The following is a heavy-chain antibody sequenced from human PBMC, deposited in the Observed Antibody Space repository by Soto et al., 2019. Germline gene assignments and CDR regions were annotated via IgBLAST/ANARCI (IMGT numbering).Heavy chain of an antibody. CDR1: GGSFSGYY. CDR2: INHSGST. CDR3: ARVYYGDYWGSRFDT. V-gene: IGHV4-34*01. J-gene: IGHJ5*02. D-gene: IGHD4-17*01. Sequence: PSETLSLTCAVYGGSFSGYYWSWIRQPPGKGLEWIGEINHSGSTNYNPSLKSRVTISVDTSKNQFSLKLSSVTAADTAVYYCARVYYGDYWGSRFDTWGQGTLVTVSS.